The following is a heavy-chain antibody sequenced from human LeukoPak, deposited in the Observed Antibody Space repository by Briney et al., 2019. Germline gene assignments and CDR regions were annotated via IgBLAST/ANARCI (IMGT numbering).Heavy chain of an antibody. D-gene: IGHD5-12*01. CDR2: IYYSGDT. CDR1: GGSVSSSSHY. Sequence: SETLSLTCTVSGGSVSSSSHYWGWIRQPPGKGLEWIVSIYYSGDTYHNPSLKSRVTTSVDTSKSQFSLKLSSVTAADTAVYYCAREDGPTWLPFAEFVHPWGQGTLVTVSS. CDR3: AREDGPTWLPFAEFVHP. J-gene: IGHJ1*01. V-gene: IGHV4-39*07.